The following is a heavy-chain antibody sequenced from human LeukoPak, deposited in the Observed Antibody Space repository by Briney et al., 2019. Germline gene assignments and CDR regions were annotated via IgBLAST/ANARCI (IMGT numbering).Heavy chain of an antibody. CDR1: GGSTSDTTYY. Sequence: SETPSLTCTVSGGSTSDTTYYWAWIRQPPGRGLEWIGSIYFSETKYNPSLKSRITISGDTSKNQFSLKLSSVTAADTAVYFCASPSKLVISRGGFDIWGQGTMVTVS. V-gene: IGHV4-39*01. CDR2: IYFSET. J-gene: IGHJ3*02. CDR3: ASPSKLVISRGGFDI. D-gene: IGHD3-22*01.